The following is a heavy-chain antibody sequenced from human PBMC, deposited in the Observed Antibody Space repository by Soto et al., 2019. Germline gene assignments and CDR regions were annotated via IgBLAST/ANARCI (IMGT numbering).Heavy chain of an antibody. Sequence: QVQLVESGGGVVQPGRSLRLSCAASGFSFSNYAMHWVRQAPGKGLEWVAVISYDGSLKFYADSVKGRLTVSRDSSKNTLYLQMHSLTAADTAVYSCVKPLYPGSYSDYYFDSWCPGTLVTVSS. J-gene: IGHJ4*02. V-gene: IGHV3-30-3*01. D-gene: IGHD1-26*01. CDR3: VKPLYPGSYSDYYFDS. CDR2: ISYDGSLK. CDR1: GFSFSNYA.